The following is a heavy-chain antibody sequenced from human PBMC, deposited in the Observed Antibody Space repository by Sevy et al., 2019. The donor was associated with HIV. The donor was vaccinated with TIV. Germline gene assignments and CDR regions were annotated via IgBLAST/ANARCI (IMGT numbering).Heavy chain of an antibody. V-gene: IGHV3-48*03. CDR1: GFTFSSYE. J-gene: IGHJ4*02. CDR2: IANSGRTR. D-gene: IGHD4-17*01. Sequence: GGSLRLSCAASGFTFSSYEMNWVRQAPGKGLEGVSNIANSGRTRYYSDSVKGRFTISRDNAKNSLYLQMNSLRAEDTAVYYCTRDLPPSATTVAHFDYWGRGTLVTVSS. CDR3: TRDLPPSATTVAHFDY.